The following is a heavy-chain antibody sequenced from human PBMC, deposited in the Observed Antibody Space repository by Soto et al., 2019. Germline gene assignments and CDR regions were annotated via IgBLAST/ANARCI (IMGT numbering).Heavy chain of an antibody. J-gene: IGHJ4*02. Sequence: GESLKISCKGSGYSFTSYWIGWVRQMPGKGLEWVGIIYPGDSDTRYSPSFQGQVTISADKSISTAYLQWNGLKASDTAMYYCARPQYDILTGYPYCFDYWGQGTLVTVSS. CDR1: GYSFTSYW. CDR3: ARPQYDILTGYPYCFDY. CDR2: IYPGDSDT. V-gene: IGHV5-51*01. D-gene: IGHD3-9*01.